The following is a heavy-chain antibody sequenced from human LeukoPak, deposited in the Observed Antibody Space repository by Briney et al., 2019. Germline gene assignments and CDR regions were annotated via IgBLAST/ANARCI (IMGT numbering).Heavy chain of an antibody. CDR3: AKEGAPLGLGEKLCGGDCYAKDY. J-gene: IGHJ4*02. D-gene: IGHD2-21*02. CDR1: GFTFSSYA. CDR2: ISYDGSKK. V-gene: IGHV3-30*04. Sequence: PGGSLRLSCAASGFTFSSYAMHWVRQAPGKGLEWVTIISYDGSKKYYADYVKGRFTISRDNSKNTLYLQMNSLRAEDTAVYYCAKEGAPLGLGEKLCGGDCYAKDYWGQGTLVTVSS.